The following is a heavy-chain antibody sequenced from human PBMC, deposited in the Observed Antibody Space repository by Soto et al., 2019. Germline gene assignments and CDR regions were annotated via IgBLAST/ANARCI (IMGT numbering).Heavy chain of an antibody. D-gene: IGHD3-16*01. V-gene: IGHV3-49*03. CDR3: ASGVMLWELTPYHFDY. CDR1: GVTLGAYP. CDR2: IRSKAYGATT. Sequence: GSLRLSCSASGVTLGAYPVSWFRQAPGRGLHWVGFIRSKAYGATTEFAASVRARLTISPDDSISIAYLQTKSLNTEDTAVYFCASGVMLWELTPYHFDYGAKGPLATVPQ. J-gene: IGHJ4*03.